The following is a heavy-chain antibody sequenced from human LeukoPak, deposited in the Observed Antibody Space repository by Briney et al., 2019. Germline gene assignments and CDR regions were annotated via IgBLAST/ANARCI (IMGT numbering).Heavy chain of an antibody. CDR3: AKDFVGPDDY. CDR2: IDSNGRTI. D-gene: IGHD1-26*01. CDR1: GFTFSSYW. J-gene: IGHJ4*02. V-gene: IGHV3-74*01. Sequence: GGSLRLSCAASGFTFSSYWMHWVRQAPGKGLVWVSRIDSNGRTINYTDSVKGRFTISRDNANSMLYLQMNSLRAEDSAVYYCAKDFVGPDDYWGQGTLVTVSS.